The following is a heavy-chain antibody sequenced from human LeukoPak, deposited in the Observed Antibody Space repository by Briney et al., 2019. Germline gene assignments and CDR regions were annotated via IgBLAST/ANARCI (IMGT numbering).Heavy chain of an antibody. CDR1: GFTFSSYG. D-gene: IGHD4-17*01. CDR3: AKDEAYGDCRGSLDY. CDR2: ISYDGSNK. Sequence: SGGPLRLSCAASGFTFSSYGMHWLRQAPDKGLEWVAVISYDGSNKYYADSVKGRFTISRDNSKNTLYLQMNSLRAEDTAVYYCAKDEAYGDCRGSLDYWGQGTLVTVSS. J-gene: IGHJ4*02. V-gene: IGHV3-30*18.